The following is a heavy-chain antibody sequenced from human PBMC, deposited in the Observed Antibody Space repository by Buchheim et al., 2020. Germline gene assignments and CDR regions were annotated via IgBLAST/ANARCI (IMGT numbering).Heavy chain of an antibody. V-gene: IGHV3-74*01. CDR1: GFTLRTYW. J-gene: IGHJ4*02. D-gene: IGHD1-26*01. Sequence: EGQLEESGGGLVQPGGSLRLSCAASGFTLRTYWMHWVRQAPGKGREWVSRINEDGSFTNYADSVKGRFTISRDNAENTLYLQMTSLRVEDTAMYYCARDLSGSQDYWGQGTL. CDR3: ARDLSGSQDY. CDR2: INEDGSFT.